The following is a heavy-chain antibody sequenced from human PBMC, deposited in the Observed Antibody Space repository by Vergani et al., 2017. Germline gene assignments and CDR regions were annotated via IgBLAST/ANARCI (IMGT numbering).Heavy chain of an antibody. D-gene: IGHD2-15*01. Sequence: QVQLQESGPGLVKPSETLSLTCTVSGGSISSYYWSWIRQPPGKGLEWIGYIYYSGSTNYNPSLKSRVTISVDTSKNQFSLKLNSVTVADTAVYYCARSRQYCTSGSCPAIWGQGTVVTVSS. J-gene: IGHJ4*02. V-gene: IGHV4-59*08. CDR2: IYYSGST. CDR3: ARSRQYCTSGSCPAI. CDR1: GGSISSYY.